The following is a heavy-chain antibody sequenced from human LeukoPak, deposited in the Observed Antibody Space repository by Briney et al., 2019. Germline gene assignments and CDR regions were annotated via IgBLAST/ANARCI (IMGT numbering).Heavy chain of an antibody. J-gene: IGHJ4*02. CDR2: IYYSGST. D-gene: IGHD1-26*01. V-gene: IGHV4-39*07. Sequence: SETLSLTCTVSGGSISSSSYYWGWIRQPPGKGLEWIGSIYYSGSTYYNPSLKSRVTISVDTSKNQFSLKLSSVTAADTAVYYCARWELLLDYFDYWGQGTLVTVSS. CDR1: GGSISSSSYY. CDR3: ARWELLLDYFDY.